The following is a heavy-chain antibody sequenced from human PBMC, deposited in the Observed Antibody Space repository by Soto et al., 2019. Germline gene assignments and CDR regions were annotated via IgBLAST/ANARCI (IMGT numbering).Heavy chain of an antibody. CDR1: GFTFRFYA. V-gene: IGHV3-23*01. CDR2: ISESGETT. Sequence: EVHLLESGGGLVQPGGSLRLSCAASGFTFRFYAMSWVRQAPGKGLEWLSGISESGETTYYADSVKGHFTISRDNSKNTLYLQVSSLRAEDTAVYYCARIAESSWYFDLWGRGTLVTVSS. J-gene: IGHJ2*01. CDR3: ARIAESSWYFDL.